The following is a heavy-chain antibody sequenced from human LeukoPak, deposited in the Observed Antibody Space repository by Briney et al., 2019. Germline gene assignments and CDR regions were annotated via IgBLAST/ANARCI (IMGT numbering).Heavy chain of an antibody. CDR3: AGSSQAGDSSSYYTS. D-gene: IGHD3-22*01. Sequence: GASVKVSCKASGYTFTSYDINWVRQATGQGLEWMGWMNPNSGNTGYAQKFQGRVTITTDESTSTAYMELSSLRSEDTAVYYCAGSSQAGDSSSYYTSWGQGTLVTVSS. J-gene: IGHJ5*02. V-gene: IGHV1-8*01. CDR2: MNPNSGNT. CDR1: GYTFTSYD.